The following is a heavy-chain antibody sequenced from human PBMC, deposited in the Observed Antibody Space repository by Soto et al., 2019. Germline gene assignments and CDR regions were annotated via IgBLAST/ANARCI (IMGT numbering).Heavy chain of an antibody. Sequence: GGSLRLSCAASGFTFDDYAMHWVRQAPGKGLEWVSGISWNSGIIDYADSVKGRFTISRDNAKNSLYLQMNSLRAEDTALYYCAKGYSYGVLEPLGYWGQGTLVTVSS. J-gene: IGHJ4*02. D-gene: IGHD5-18*01. CDR2: ISWNSGII. CDR3: AKGYSYGVLEPLGY. CDR1: GFTFDDYA. V-gene: IGHV3-9*01.